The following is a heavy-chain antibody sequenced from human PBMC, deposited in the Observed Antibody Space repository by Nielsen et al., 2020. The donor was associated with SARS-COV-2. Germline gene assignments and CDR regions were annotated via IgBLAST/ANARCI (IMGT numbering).Heavy chain of an antibody. V-gene: IGHV3-9*01. CDR1: GFTFDDYA. CDR3: ARDRLGNWNDYYFDY. CDR2: VSWNSAYM. Sequence: GGSLRLSCAASGFTFDDYAMHWVRQVPGKGLEWVSGVSWNSAYMAYADSVKGRFTISRDNAKNSLYLQMNSLRAEDTAVYYCARDRLGNWNDYYFDYWGQGTLVTVSS. D-gene: IGHD1-1*01. J-gene: IGHJ4*02.